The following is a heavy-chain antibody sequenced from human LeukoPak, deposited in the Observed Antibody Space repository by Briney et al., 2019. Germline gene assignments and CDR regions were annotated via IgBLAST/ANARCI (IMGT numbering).Heavy chain of an antibody. CDR3: ARRDSSGWYLTFDY. V-gene: IGHV4-39*01. CDR1: GGSISSSSYY. Sequence: SETLSLTYTVSGGSISSSSYYWGWIRQPPGKGLEWIGSIYYSGSTYYNPSLKSRVTISVDTSKNQFSLKLSSVTAADTAVYYCARRDSSGWYLTFDYWGQGTLVTVSS. J-gene: IGHJ4*02. CDR2: IYYSGST. D-gene: IGHD6-19*01.